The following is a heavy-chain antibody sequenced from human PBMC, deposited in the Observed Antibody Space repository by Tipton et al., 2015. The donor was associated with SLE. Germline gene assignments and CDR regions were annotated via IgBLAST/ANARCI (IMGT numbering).Heavy chain of an antibody. CDR3: ARQEEQLGRVDY. CDR1: GYSFSDYW. J-gene: IGHJ4*02. Sequence: QLVQSGAEVKKPGESLKISCKASGYSFSDYWIAWVRQMPGKGLEWMGIIYPGDSDTRYSPSFQGQVTISADKYTSTACLQWSSLKASEIAMYYCARQEEQLGRVDYWGQGTLVTVSS. D-gene: IGHD6-6*01. V-gene: IGHV5-51*01. CDR2: IYPGDSDT.